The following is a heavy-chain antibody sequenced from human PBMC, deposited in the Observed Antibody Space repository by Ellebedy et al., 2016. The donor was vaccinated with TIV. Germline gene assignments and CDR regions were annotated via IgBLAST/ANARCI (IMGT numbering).Heavy chain of an antibody. D-gene: IGHD6-13*01. Sequence: ASVKVSXXISGYTLSDLSMHWVRQAPGQGPEWLGGFDPEAIYAQRSQGRVTMSADTSTDTAYMELSSLRSEDTATYYCATILYSYSFDIWGQGTKVTVSS. J-gene: IGHJ3*02. CDR1: GYTLSDLS. V-gene: IGHV1-24*01. CDR2: FDPEA. CDR3: ATILYSYSFDI.